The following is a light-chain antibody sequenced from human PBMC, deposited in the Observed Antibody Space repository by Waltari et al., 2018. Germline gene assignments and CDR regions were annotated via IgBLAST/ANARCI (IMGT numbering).Light chain of an antibody. CDR1: QSVSSN. Sequence: DIVMTQSPDSLAVSLGGRATINCKSSQSVSSNLAWYQQKPGQAPRLLIYGASTRATGIPAGFSGSGSGTEFTLTISSLQSEDFAVYYCHQYENWPYTFGQGTKLEIK. V-gene: IGKV3-15*01. J-gene: IGKJ2*01. CDR3: HQYENWPYT. CDR2: GAS.